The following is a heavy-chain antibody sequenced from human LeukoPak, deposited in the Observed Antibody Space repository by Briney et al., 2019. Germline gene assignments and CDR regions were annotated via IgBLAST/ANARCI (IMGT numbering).Heavy chain of an antibody. J-gene: IGHJ4*02. CDR1: GGSFSGYY. CDR3: ARSVDGDYLFDY. CDR2: INHSGST. V-gene: IGHV4-34*01. D-gene: IGHD4-17*01. Sequence: PSETLSLTCAVYGGSFSGYYWSRIRQPPGKGLEWIGEINHSGSTNHNPSLKSRVTISVDTSKNQFSLKLSSVTAADTAVYYCARSVDGDYLFDYWGQGTLVTVSS.